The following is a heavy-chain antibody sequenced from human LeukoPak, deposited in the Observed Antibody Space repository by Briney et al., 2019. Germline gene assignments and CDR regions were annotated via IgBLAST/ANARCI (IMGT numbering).Heavy chain of an antibody. J-gene: IGHJ6*02. CDR2: ITYGDSGT. V-gene: IGHV3-23*01. D-gene: IGHD6-13*01. CDR1: GFTFRSYA. CDR3: AKAYGYSSSWTSNYYFYGLDV. Sequence: GGSLRLSCAASGFTFRSYAMSWVRQAPGKGLEWVSAITYGDSGTYYADSVKGRFTISRDNSKNTLYLQMNSLRAEDTAVYYCAKAYGYSSSWTSNYYFYGLDVWGQGTTVTVSS.